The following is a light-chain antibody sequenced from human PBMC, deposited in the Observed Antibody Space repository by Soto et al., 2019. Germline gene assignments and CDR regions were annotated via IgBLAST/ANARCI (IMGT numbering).Light chain of an antibody. CDR1: QSVSSK. Sequence: EIVMTQSPATLSVSPGERATPSCRASQSVSSKLAWFQQRPGQAPRLLIYGASTRATGIPARFSGSGSGTEFTLTISSLQSEDFGVYYCQQYDNWPPYTFGQGTKVDIK. J-gene: IGKJ2*01. V-gene: IGKV3-15*01. CDR3: QQYDNWPPYT. CDR2: GAS.